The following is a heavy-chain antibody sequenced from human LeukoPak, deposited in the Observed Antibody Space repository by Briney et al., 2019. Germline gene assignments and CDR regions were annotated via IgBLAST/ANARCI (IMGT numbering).Heavy chain of an antibody. CDR2: IYYSGST. Sequence: SETLSLTCTVSGGSISSYYWSSIRQPPGKGLEWIGYIYYSGSTNYNPSLKSRVTISVDTSKNQFSLKLSSVTAADTAVYYCARVSTSHRYYYYYMDVWGKGTTVTVSS. J-gene: IGHJ6*03. CDR3: ARVSTSHRYYYYYMDV. D-gene: IGHD2-2*01. CDR1: GGSISSYY. V-gene: IGHV4-59*01.